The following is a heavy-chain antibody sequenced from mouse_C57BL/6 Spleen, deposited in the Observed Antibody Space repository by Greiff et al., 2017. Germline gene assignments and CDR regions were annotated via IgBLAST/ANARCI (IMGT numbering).Heavy chain of an antibody. CDR2: IYPGDGDT. Sequence: QVQLKQSGAELVKPGASVKISCKASGYAFSSYWMNWVKQRPGKGLEWIGQIYPGDGDTNYNGKFKGKATLTADKSSSTAYMQLSSLPSEDSAVYFCARRERLYYFDYWGQGTTLTVSS. V-gene: IGHV1-80*01. D-gene: IGHD6-1*01. CDR3: ARRERLYYFDY. J-gene: IGHJ2*01. CDR1: GYAFSSYW.